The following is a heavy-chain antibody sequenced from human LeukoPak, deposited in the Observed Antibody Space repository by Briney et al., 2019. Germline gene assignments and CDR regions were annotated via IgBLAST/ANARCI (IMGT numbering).Heavy chain of an antibody. CDR1: GYTFTGYY. CDR2: INPNSGGT. Sequence: ASVKVSCKASGYTFTGYYMHWVRQAPGQGLEWMGWINPNSGGTNYAQKFQGRVTMTRDTSISTAYMELSRLRSDDTAVYYCARAAVETYCSSTSCYMPGFDYWGQGTLVTVSS. J-gene: IGHJ4*02. CDR3: ARAAVETYCSSTSCYMPGFDY. V-gene: IGHV1-2*02. D-gene: IGHD2-2*02.